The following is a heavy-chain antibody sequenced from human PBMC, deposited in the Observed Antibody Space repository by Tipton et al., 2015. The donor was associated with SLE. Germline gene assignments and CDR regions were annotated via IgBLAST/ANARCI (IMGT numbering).Heavy chain of an antibody. CDR2: IHHRGST. D-gene: IGHD1-7*01. V-gene: IGHV4-4*02. Sequence: GSLRLSCAVSGASITSSDWWSWVRQPPGKGLEYIGEIHHRGSTNYKSSLRGRVTISVDTSKDQFSLRLTSVTAADTAVYYCARATDWNLSPDVWGKGTTVTVSS. CDR3: ARATDWNLSPDV. CDR1: GASITSSDW. J-gene: IGHJ6*04.